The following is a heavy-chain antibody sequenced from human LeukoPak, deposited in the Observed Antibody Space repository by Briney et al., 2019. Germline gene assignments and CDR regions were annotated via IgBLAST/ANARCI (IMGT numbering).Heavy chain of an antibody. Sequence: GGSLRLSCAASGFTVSSYSMSWVRQAPGKGLEWVSSISSSSSYIYYADSVKGRFTISRDNAKNSLYLQMNSLRAEDTAVYYCARDFTTAMGPYWGQGTLVTVSS. D-gene: IGHD5-18*01. J-gene: IGHJ4*02. CDR3: ARDFTTAMGPY. V-gene: IGHV3-21*01. CDR1: GFTVSSYS. CDR2: ISSSSSYI.